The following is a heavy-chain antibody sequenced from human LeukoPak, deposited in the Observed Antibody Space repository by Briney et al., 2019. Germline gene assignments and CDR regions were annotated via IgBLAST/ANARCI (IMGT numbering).Heavy chain of an antibody. CDR2: ISGSGGST. D-gene: IGHD2-21*02. Sequence: GGSLRLSCAASGFTFSGYAMSWVRQAPGKGLEWVSAISGSGGSTCYADSVKGRFTISRDNSKNTLYLQMNSLRAEDTAVYYCAKEPLSDNLYYFDYWGQGTLVTVSS. J-gene: IGHJ4*02. V-gene: IGHV3-23*01. CDR3: AKEPLSDNLYYFDY. CDR1: GFTFSGYA.